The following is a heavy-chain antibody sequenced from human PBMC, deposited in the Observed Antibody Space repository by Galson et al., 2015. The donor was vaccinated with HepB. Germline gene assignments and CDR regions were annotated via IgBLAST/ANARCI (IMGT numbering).Heavy chain of an antibody. D-gene: IGHD6-19*01. CDR2: ISSSSSYT. Sequence: SLRLSCAASGFTFSDYYMSWIRQAPGKGLEWVSYISSSSSYTNYADSVKGRFTISRDNAKNSLYLQMNCLRAEDTAVYYCARTGSSGWYSYWGQGTLVTVSS. J-gene: IGHJ4*02. CDR3: ARTGSSGWYSY. CDR1: GFTFSDYY. V-gene: IGHV3-11*06.